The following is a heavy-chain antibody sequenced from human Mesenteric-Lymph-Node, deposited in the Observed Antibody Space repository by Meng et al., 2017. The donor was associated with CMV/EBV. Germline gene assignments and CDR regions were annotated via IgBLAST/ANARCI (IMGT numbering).Heavy chain of an antibody. V-gene: IGHV1-8*02. J-gene: IGHJ4*02. CDR2: MNPNTGNT. CDR3: ARLITEIVPAPTYYFHS. Sequence: ASVKVSCKASGYTFNNYDITWVRQATGQGLEWMGWMNPNTGNTGYAQKFQGRVTMTRNTSISTAYMELSSLRSEDTAVYYCARLITEIVPAPTYYFHSWGQGAQVTVSS. D-gene: IGHD2-2*01. CDR1: GYTFNNYD.